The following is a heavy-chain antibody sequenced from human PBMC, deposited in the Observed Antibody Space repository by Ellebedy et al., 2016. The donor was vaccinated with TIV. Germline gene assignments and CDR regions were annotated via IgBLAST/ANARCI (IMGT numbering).Heavy chain of an antibody. CDR3: ARNMGYFDWLQTRYGMDV. Sequence: SETLSLXCTVSGYSISSGYYWGWIRQPPGKGLEWIGSIYHSGSTYYNPSLKSRVTISVDTSKNQFSLKLSSVTAADTAVYYCARNMGYFDWLQTRYGMDVWGQGTTVTVSS. CDR1: GYSISSGYY. V-gene: IGHV4-38-2*02. J-gene: IGHJ6*02. D-gene: IGHD3-9*01. CDR2: IYHSGST.